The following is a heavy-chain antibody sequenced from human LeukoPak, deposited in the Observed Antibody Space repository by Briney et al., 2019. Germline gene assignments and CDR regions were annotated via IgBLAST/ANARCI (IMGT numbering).Heavy chain of an antibody. D-gene: IGHD6-19*01. CDR2: IYRSGTT. Sequence: SETLSLTCAVSGGSISSTNWWSWVRQPPGKGLEWIGEIYRSGTTNYKPSLKSRDTISLDKSRNHFSLKLTSVTAADSAVYYCARRSPYSTGWSSYFDYWGQGALVTVSS. V-gene: IGHV4-4*02. J-gene: IGHJ4*02. CDR3: ARRSPYSTGWSSYFDY. CDR1: GGSISSTNW.